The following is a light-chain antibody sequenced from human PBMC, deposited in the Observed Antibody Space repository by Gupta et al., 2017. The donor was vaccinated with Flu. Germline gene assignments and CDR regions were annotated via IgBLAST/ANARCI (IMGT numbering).Light chain of an antibody. Sequence: SNIGSNAVSWYQHLPGMAPRLLIYNDNQRPSGVPDRFSGSKSGTSASLAIGGLQSEDEADYYCAAWDDSLTALSADGSLTGLWVFGGGTKLSVL. CDR1: SNIGSNA. J-gene: IGLJ3*02. V-gene: IGLV1-44*01. CDR2: NDN. CDR3: AAWDDSLTALSADGSLTGLWV.